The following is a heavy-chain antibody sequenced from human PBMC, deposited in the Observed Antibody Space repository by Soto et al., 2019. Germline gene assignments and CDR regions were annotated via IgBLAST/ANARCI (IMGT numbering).Heavy chain of an antibody. CDR2: IRSKAYGGTT. CDR3: TRDHNLLWFGEGFDY. J-gene: IGHJ4*02. Sequence: EVQLVESGGGLVQPGRSLRLSCTASGFTFGDYAMSWFRQAPGKGLEWVGFIRSKAYGGTTEYAASVKGRFTISRDDSKSIAYLQMNSLKTEDTAVYYCTRDHNLLWFGEGFDYWGQGTLVTVSS. V-gene: IGHV3-49*03. D-gene: IGHD3-10*01. CDR1: GFTFGDYA.